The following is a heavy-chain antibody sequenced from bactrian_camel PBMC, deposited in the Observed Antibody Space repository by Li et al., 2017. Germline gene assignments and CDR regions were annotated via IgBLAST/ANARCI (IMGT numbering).Heavy chain of an antibody. J-gene: IGHJ4*01. CDR3: AADRCRSRFGLVAWYIY. Sequence: VQLVESGGGSVEVGGSLRLSCAASGITNSITCMGWFRQAPGSEREGVASIASDGTTMYAESVKGRFTISKDNAKNTLHLQMNSLKLEDTAKYWCAADRCRSRFGLVAWYIYWGQGTQVTVS. CDR2: IASDGTT. V-gene: IGHV3S53*01. CDR1: GITNSITC. D-gene: IGHD2*01.